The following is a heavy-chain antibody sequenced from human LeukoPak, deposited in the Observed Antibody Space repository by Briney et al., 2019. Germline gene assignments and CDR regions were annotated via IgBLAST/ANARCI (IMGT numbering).Heavy chain of an antibody. V-gene: IGHV3-23*01. CDR3: ARVGYSSAWYFFNF. CDR1: GISFSSFG. CDR2: LSSTGTT. Sequence: GGSLRLSCAASGISFSSFGMSWVRQTPEKGLEWVSTLSSTGTTVYADSVKGRFTISRANSENTLYLQMDSLTAEDTALYYCARVGYSSAWYFFNFWGQGTLVTVSS. D-gene: IGHD6-13*01. J-gene: IGHJ4*02.